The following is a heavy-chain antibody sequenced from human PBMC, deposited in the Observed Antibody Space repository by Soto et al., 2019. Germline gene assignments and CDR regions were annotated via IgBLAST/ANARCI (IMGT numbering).Heavy chain of an antibody. CDR3: ARDQYDFGSGYFSHWFDP. Sequence: AEPLSLTCAVYGGSFSGYYWSWIRQPPGKGLEKIGESNHRRSTTYTPSLKSPATISVDTSKNQYSLKLGSVTAADTAVYYCARDQYDFGSGYFSHWFDPWGQGTLVTVSS. V-gene: IGHV4-34*01. D-gene: IGHD3-3*01. CDR2: SNHRRST. CDR1: GGSFSGYY. J-gene: IGHJ5*02.